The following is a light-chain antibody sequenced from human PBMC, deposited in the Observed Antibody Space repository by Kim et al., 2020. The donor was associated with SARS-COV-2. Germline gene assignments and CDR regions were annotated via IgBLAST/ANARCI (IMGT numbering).Light chain of an antibody. V-gene: IGLV3-19*01. CDR3: NSRDSSGVV. CDR2: GKN. J-gene: IGLJ2*01. Sequence: SVASGQTVTITVRGDILRNFYSSWYQQKPGQAPILVFYGKNNRPSGIPHRFSGSSSRDTATLTITGTQAEDEADYYCNSRDSSGVVFGGGTKVTVL. CDR1: ILRNFY.